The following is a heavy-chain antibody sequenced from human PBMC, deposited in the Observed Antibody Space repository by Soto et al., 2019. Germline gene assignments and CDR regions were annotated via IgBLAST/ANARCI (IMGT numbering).Heavy chain of an antibody. Sequence: ASVKVSCKASGGTFSSYAISWVRQAPGQGLEWMGGIIPIFGTANYAQKFQGRVTITADKSTSTAYMELSSLRSEDTAVYYCASGEYYYDSSGYSEGAFDIWGQGTVVTVSS. D-gene: IGHD3-22*01. CDR3: ASGEYYYDSSGYSEGAFDI. J-gene: IGHJ3*02. CDR2: IIPIFGTA. V-gene: IGHV1-69*06. CDR1: GGTFSSYA.